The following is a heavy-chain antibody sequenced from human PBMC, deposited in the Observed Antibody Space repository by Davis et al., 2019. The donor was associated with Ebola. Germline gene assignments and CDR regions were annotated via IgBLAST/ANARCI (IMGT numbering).Heavy chain of an antibody. V-gene: IGHV4-31*03. CDR3: ARVSYYDSSGYLFDY. J-gene: IGHJ4*02. D-gene: IGHD3-22*01. CDR1: GGSISSGGYY. Sequence: PSETLSLTCTVSGGSISSGGYYWSWIRQHPGKGLEWIGYIYYSGSTYYNPSLKSRVTISVDTSKNQFSLKLSSVTAADTAVYYCARVSYYDSSGYLFDYWGQGTLVTVSS. CDR2: IYYSGST.